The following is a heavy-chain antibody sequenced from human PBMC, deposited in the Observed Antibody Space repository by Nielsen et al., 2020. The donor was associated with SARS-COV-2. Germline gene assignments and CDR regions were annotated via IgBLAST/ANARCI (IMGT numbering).Heavy chain of an antibody. J-gene: IGHJ4*02. V-gene: IGHV3-21*01. CDR3: ARDPGYCSGGSCYGSRYYFDY. Sequence: VRQMPGKGLEWVSSISSSSSYIYYADSVKGRFTISRDNAKNSLYLQMNSLRAEDTAVYYCARDPGYCSGGSCYGSRYYFDYWGQGTLVTVSS. D-gene: IGHD2-15*01. CDR2: ISSSSSYI.